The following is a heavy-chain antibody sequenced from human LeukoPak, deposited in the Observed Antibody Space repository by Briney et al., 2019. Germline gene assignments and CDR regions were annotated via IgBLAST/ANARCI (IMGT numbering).Heavy chain of an antibody. D-gene: IGHD6-13*01. V-gene: IGHV4-39*02. CDR1: GGSIRSSYYY. J-gene: IGHJ4*02. Sequence: SETLSLTCTVSGGSIRSSYYYWGWIRQPPGKGLEWIGSIYDSGSTYYNPSLKSRVTISVDTSKNQFSLKLNSVTAADTAVYYCARDERAAAGFDYWGQGTLVTVSS. CDR3: ARDERAAAGFDY. CDR2: IYDSGST.